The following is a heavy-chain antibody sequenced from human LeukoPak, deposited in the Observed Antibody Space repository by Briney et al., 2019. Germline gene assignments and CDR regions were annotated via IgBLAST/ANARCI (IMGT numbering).Heavy chain of an antibody. CDR3: ASTLQRYCSGGSCYRRPTFGFT. Sequence: ASVKVSCKASGYTFTSYDINWVRQATGQGLEWMGWMNPNSGNTGYAQKFQGRVTMTRNTSISTAYMELSSLRSEDTAVYYCASTLQRYCSGGSCYRRPTFGFTWGQGTLVTVSS. J-gene: IGHJ5*02. D-gene: IGHD2-15*01. CDR1: GYTFTSYD. V-gene: IGHV1-8*02. CDR2: MNPNSGNT.